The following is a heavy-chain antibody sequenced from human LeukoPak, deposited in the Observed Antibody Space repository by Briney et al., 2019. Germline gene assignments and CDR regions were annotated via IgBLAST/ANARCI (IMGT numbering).Heavy chain of an antibody. J-gene: IGHJ4*02. CDR2: IKQDGSEK. Sequence: GGSLRLSCAASGFSFSSYWMSWVRQAPGKGLEWVANIKQDGSEKYYVDSVKGRFTISRDNAKNSLYMQMNSLRAEDSAAYYCALGLVTDYWGQGTLVTVSS. V-gene: IGHV3-7*02. D-gene: IGHD3-9*01. CDR3: ALGLVTDY. CDR1: GFSFSSYW.